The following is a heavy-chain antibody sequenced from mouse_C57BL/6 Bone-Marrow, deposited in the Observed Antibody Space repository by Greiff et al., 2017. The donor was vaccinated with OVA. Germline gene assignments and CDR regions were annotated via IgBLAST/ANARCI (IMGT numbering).Heavy chain of an antibody. Sequence: VQLQQSGPELVKPGASVKISCKASGYTFTDYYMNWVKQSHGKSLEWIGDINPNNGGTSYNQKFKGKATLTVDKSSSTAYMELRSLTSEDSAVYYCARWSYYYGSPSFAYWGQGTLVTVSA. D-gene: IGHD1-1*01. CDR1: GYTFTDYY. CDR3: ARWSYYYGSPSFAY. V-gene: IGHV1-26*01. J-gene: IGHJ3*01. CDR2: INPNNGGT.